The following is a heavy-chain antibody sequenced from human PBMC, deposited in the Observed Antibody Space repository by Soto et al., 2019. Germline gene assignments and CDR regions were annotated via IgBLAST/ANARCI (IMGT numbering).Heavy chain of an antibody. CDR1: GGSISSGY. Sequence: PSETLSLTCSVSGGSISSGYWTWIRQPPGKGLEWIGYIYYGGSINYNPSLKSRVIISVDTAKNQFSLRLSSVTAADTAVYYCTGAYYDINGYILDSWGQGSSVTGSS. CDR3: TGAYYDINGYILDS. J-gene: IGHJ5*01. V-gene: IGHV4-59*01. D-gene: IGHD3-22*01. CDR2: IYYGGSI.